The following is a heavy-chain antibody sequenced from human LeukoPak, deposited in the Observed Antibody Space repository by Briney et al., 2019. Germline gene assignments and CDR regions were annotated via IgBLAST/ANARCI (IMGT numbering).Heavy chain of an antibody. CDR1: GFTVSSNY. Sequence: GGSLRLSCAASGFTVSSNYMMWVRQAPGKGLEWVSVIYSGGRTYYADSVKGQFTISRDNSKNTLYLQMNSLSPEDTAVYYCAKGVLQVDWGLGTLVTVSS. J-gene: IGHJ4*02. CDR2: IYSGGRT. V-gene: IGHV3-53*01. D-gene: IGHD5-24*01. CDR3: AKGVLQVD.